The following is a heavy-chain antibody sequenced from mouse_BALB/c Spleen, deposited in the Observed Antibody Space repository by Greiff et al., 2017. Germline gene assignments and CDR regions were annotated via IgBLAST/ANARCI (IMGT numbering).Heavy chain of an antibody. D-gene: IGHD2-10*01. CDR1: GFSLTSYG. J-gene: IGHJ1*01. Sequence: VHLVESGPGLVAPSQSLSITCTVSGFSLTSYGVHWVRQPPGKGLEWLGVIWAGGSTNYNSALMSRLSISKDNSKSQVFLKMNSLQTDDTAMYYCARAYYGNYDWYFDVWGAGTTVTVSS. CDR2: IWAGGST. V-gene: IGHV2-9*02. CDR3: ARAYYGNYDWYFDV.